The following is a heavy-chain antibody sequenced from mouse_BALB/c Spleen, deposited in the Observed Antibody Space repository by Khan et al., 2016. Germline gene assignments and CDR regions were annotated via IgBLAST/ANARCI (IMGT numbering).Heavy chain of an antibody. Sequence: EVQLQESGPGLVIPSQSLSLTCTVTGYSITSDYAWNWIRQFPGSTLEWVGYISYSGSTAYNPSLKSRISITRDTSKNQFFLQLNSVTTEDTATYYCAVIHYYGYFDYWGQGATLTVSS. D-gene: IGHD1-2*01. J-gene: IGHJ2*01. CDR1: GYSITSDYA. CDR3: AVIHYYGYFDY. CDR2: ISYSGST. V-gene: IGHV3-2*02.